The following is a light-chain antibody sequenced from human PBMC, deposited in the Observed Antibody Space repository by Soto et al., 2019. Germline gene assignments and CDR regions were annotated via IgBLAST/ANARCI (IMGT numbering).Light chain of an antibody. Sequence: VVKQSLGTLSLSPGERVTXTCRASQSVTSTYVAWYQKKPGQATRLIIYGASSRATGISDRFSRSGSGTDFTLTISRLEAEDFAIYYCHQYGESLWTFGQGTKVDLK. CDR2: GAS. CDR1: QSVTSTY. CDR3: HQYGESLWT. V-gene: IGKV3-20*01. J-gene: IGKJ1*01.